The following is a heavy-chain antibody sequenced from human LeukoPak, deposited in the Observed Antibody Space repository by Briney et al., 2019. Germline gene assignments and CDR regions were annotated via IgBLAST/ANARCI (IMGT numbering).Heavy chain of an antibody. Sequence: GGSLRLSCVASGFPFSSYGMHWVRQAPGKGLEWVSAISSSGSGGSTYYADSVKGRFTISRDNSKNTLYLQMNSLRAEDTAVYYCAKRGSYYDLDYWGQGTLVTVSS. V-gene: IGHV3-23*01. J-gene: IGHJ4*02. CDR1: GFPFSSYG. CDR2: ISSSGSGGST. D-gene: IGHD1-26*01. CDR3: AKRGSYYDLDY.